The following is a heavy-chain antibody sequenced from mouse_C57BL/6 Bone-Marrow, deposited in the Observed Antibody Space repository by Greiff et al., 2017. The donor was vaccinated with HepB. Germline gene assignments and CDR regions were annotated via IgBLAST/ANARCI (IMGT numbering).Heavy chain of an antibody. D-gene: IGHD1-1*01. Sequence: QVQLQQSGPGLVQPSQSLSITCTVSGFSLTSYGVHWVRQSPGKGLEWLGVIWSGGSTDYNAAFISRLSISKDNSKSQVFFKMNSLQADDTAIYYCARRGYGSFPYWGQGTLVTVSA. CDR1: GFSLTSYG. CDR2: IWSGGST. J-gene: IGHJ3*01. V-gene: IGHV2-2*01. CDR3: ARRGYGSFPY.